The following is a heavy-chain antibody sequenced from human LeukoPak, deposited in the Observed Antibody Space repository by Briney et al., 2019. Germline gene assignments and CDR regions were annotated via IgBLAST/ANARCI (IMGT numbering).Heavy chain of an antibody. V-gene: IGHV4-59*01. Sequence: SETLSLTCTVSGGSISSYYWSWIRQPPGKGLEWIGYIYYSESTNYNPSLKSRVTISVDTSKNQFSLKLSSVTAADTAVYYCARSQYSSSWRTGFDYWGQGTLVTVSS. CDR3: ARSQYSSSWRTGFDY. D-gene: IGHD6-13*01. J-gene: IGHJ4*02. CDR1: GGSISSYY. CDR2: IYYSEST.